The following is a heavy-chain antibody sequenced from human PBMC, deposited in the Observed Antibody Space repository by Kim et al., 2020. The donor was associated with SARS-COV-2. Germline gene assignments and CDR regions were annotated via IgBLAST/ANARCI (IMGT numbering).Heavy chain of an antibody. CDR3: ARVQYYYDSSGYCDY. D-gene: IGHD3-22*01. Sequence: SETLSLTCAVYGGSFSGYYWSWIRQPPGKGLEWIGEINHSGSTNYNPSLKSRVTISVDTSKNQFSLKLSSVTAADTAVYYCARVQYYYDSSGYCDYWGQGTLVTVSS. V-gene: IGHV4-34*01. CDR2: INHSGST. J-gene: IGHJ4*02. CDR1: GGSFSGYY.